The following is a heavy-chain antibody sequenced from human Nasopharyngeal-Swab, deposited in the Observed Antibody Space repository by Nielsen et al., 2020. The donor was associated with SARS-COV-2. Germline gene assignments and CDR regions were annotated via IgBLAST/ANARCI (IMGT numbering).Heavy chain of an antibody. CDR2: ISVHNGYT. CDR3: ARDSIAFGGPEGDY. CDR1: GYTFTSYG. J-gene: IGHJ4*02. D-gene: IGHD3-16*01. V-gene: IGHV1-18*01. Sequence: ASVKVSCKTSGYTFTSYGISWVRQAPGQGLEWLGSISVHNGYTKYPQKLQGRVTMTTDTSTTTASMELRSLRSADTAVYYCARDSIAFGGPEGDYWGQGTLVTVSS.